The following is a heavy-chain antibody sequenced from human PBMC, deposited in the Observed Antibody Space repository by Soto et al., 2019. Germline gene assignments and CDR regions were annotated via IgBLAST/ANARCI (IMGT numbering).Heavy chain of an antibody. D-gene: IGHD4-17*01. Sequence: QVQLVQSGAEVKKPGSSVKVSCKASGGTFSSYAISWVRQAPGQGLEWMGGIIPIFGTANYAQKFQGRVRLTADESTSKADMELSSLQSEATAVYYCAREMGGVGAYVAWFDPWGQGTLVTVSS. CDR3: AREMGGVGAYVAWFDP. CDR1: GGTFSSYA. J-gene: IGHJ5*02. V-gene: IGHV1-69*12. CDR2: IIPIFGTA.